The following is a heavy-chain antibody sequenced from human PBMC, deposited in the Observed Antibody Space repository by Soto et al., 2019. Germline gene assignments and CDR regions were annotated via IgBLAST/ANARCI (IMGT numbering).Heavy chain of an antibody. V-gene: IGHV4-39*01. Sequence: PSETLSLTCTVSGGSISDDTYYWGWIRQPPGKGLEWIGSIYYSGSTYYNPSLKSRVTISVDTSKNQFSLKLSSVTAADTAVYYCARGSYYYDSSGYYHYWGQETLVTVSS. D-gene: IGHD3-22*01. CDR3: ARGSYYYDSSGYYHY. CDR1: GGSISDDTYY. J-gene: IGHJ4*02. CDR2: IYYSGST.